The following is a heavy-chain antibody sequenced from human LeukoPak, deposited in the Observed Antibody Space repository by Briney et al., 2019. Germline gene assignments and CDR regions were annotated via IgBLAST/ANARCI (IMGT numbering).Heavy chain of an antibody. J-gene: IGHJ3*02. D-gene: IGHD6-6*01. CDR3: ARVNARIAARRNAFDI. CDR1: GGSISSYY. CDR2: IYYSGST. Sequence: SETLSLTCTVSGGSISSYYWSWIRQPPGKGLEWIGYIYYSGSTNYNPSLKSRVTISVDTSKNQFSLKLSSVTAADTAVYYCARVNARIAARRNAFDIWGQGTMVTVSS. V-gene: IGHV4-59*12.